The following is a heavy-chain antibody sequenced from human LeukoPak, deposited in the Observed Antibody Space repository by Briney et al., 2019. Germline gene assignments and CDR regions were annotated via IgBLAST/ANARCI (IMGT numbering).Heavy chain of an antibody. CDR2: INPNSGGT. CDR3: ATTELWAAAGTGTFDY. CDR1: GYSFTGYY. D-gene: IGHD6-13*01. Sequence: ASVKPSCKASGYSFTGYYMHWVRQAPGQGLEWMGWINPNSGGTNYAQKFQGSVTMTRDTSISTAYMELSRLRSDDTAVYYCATTELWAAAGTGTFDYWGQGTLVTVSS. V-gene: IGHV1-2*02. J-gene: IGHJ4*02.